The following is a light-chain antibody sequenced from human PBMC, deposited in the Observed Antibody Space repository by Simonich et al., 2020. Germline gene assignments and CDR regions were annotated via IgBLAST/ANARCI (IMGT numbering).Light chain of an antibody. J-gene: IGKJ2*01. CDR1: QSVSSN. CDR2: GAY. Sequence: EIVMTQSPATLSVSPGERATLSCRASQSVSSNLACYQQKPGQAPRLLIYGAYPRATGIPARFSGSGSGTEFTLTISSMQSEDFAVYYCQQYNNWPPYTFGQGTKLEIK. CDR3: QQYNNWPPYT. V-gene: IGKV3-15*01.